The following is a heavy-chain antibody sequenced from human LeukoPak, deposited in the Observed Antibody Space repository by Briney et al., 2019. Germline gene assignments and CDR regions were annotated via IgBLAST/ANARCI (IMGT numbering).Heavy chain of an antibody. CDR3: AREDYCDSSGLFDY. D-gene: IGHD3-22*01. J-gene: IGHJ4*02. CDR1: GGSISTYY. Sequence: SETLSLTCTVSGGSISTYYWSWIRQPPGKGLEWIGYIYYSGSTNYNPSLKSRVTISVDTSKNQFSLKLSSVTAADTAVYYCAREDYCDSSGLFDYWGQGTLVTVSS. V-gene: IGHV4-59*12. CDR2: IYYSGST.